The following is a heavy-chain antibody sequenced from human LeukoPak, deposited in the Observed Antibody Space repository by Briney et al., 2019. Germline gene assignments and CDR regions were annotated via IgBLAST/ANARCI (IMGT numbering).Heavy chain of an antibody. D-gene: IGHD2-8*01. J-gene: IGHJ4*01. Sequence: GGSLTLSCAASGFTFSSYAVSWVRQAPGKGLEWVSSISGSGGSTYSADSVKGRFTISRDNSKNTLYLQMNSLRAEDTALYYCAKDRSCTNDICHGDFDYWGQGTMVTVSS. CDR2: ISGSGGST. CDR1: GFTFSSYA. V-gene: IGHV3-23*01. CDR3: AKDRSCTNDICHGDFDY.